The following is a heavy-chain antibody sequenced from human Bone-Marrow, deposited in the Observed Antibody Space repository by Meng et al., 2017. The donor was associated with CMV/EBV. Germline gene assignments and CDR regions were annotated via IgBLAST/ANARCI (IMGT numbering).Heavy chain of an antibody. CDR1: EFTFSSYW. V-gene: IGHV3-74*01. CDR3: ARARYSSSWYGS. Sequence: SCAASEFTFSSYWMHWVRQAPGKGLVWVSRINSDGSSTSYADSVKGRFTISRDNAKNTLYLQMNSLRAEDTAVYYCARARYSSSWYGSWGQGTLVTVSS. J-gene: IGHJ4*02. D-gene: IGHD6-13*01. CDR2: INSDGSST.